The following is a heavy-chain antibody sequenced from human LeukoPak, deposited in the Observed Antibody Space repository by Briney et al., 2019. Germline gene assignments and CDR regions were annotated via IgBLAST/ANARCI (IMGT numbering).Heavy chain of an antibody. Sequence: SETLSLTCAVSGYSISSGYYWGWIRQPPGKGLEWIGSIYHSGSTYYNPSLKSRVTISVDTSKNQFSLKLSSVTAADTAVYYCARRLTDSYDPGYYFDYWGQGTLVTVSS. J-gene: IGHJ4*02. CDR2: IYHSGST. CDR1: GYSISSGYY. CDR3: ARRLTDSYDPGYYFDY. D-gene: IGHD5-18*01. V-gene: IGHV4-38-2*01.